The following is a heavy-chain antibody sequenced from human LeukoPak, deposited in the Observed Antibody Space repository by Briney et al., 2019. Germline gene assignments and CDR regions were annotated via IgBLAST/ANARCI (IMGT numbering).Heavy chain of an antibody. Sequence: SETLSLTCAVYGGSFSGYYWSWIRQPPGKGLEWIGEINHSGSTNYNPSLKSRVTISVDTSKNQFSLKLSSVTAADTAVYYCARGTSPKRADAAYWGQGTLVTVSS. J-gene: IGHJ4*02. CDR2: INHSGST. D-gene: IGHD6-19*01. V-gene: IGHV4-34*01. CDR3: ARGTSPKRADAAY. CDR1: GGSFSGYY.